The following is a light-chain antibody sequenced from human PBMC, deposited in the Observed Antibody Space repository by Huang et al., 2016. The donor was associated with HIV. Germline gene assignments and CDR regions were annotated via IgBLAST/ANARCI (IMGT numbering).Light chain of an antibody. CDR1: HSLLYTNNENY. CDR3: QQYYSTPIT. Sequence: DIVMTQSPDSLAVSLGEMATINCKSSHSLLYTNNENYLAWYQQKPGQPPKLLIHWASTRESGVPDRFSGSASGTDFTLTISSLQAEDVAVYYCQQYYSTPITFGQGTRLEIK. CDR2: WAS. V-gene: IGKV4-1*01. J-gene: IGKJ5*01.